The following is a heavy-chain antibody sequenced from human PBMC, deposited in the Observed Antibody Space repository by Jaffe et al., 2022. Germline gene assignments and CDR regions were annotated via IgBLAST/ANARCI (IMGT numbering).Heavy chain of an antibody. CDR2: ITGAGGST. CDR3: AKAWTTTVTTYSFDL. Sequence: EVQLLESGGGLEQPGGSLRLSCAASGFTFSSYAMNWVRQAPGKGLEWVSSITGAGGSTYYADSVKGRFTISRDNSKNTLCLQMTSLRAEDTALYYCAKAWTTTVTTYSFDLWGQGTMVTVSS. CDR1: GFTFSSYA. V-gene: IGHV3-23*01. J-gene: IGHJ3*01. D-gene: IGHD4-17*01.